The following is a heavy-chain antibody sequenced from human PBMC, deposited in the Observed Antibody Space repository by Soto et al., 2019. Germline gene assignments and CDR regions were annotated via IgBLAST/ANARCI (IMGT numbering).Heavy chain of an antibody. Sequence: ASVKVSCKASGYTFTGYGIGWVRRAPGQGLEWMGWISAYNGNTNYAQKLQGRVTMTTDTSTSTAYMELRSLRSDDTAVYYCARVPDHGDYGDAFDIWGHGTMVTVSS. J-gene: IGHJ3*02. CDR2: ISAYNGNT. CDR3: ARVPDHGDYGDAFDI. V-gene: IGHV1-18*01. CDR1: GYTFTGYG. D-gene: IGHD4-17*01.